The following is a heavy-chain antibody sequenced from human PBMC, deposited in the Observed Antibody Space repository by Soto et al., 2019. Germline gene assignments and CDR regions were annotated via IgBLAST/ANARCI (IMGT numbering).Heavy chain of an antibody. V-gene: IGHV4-34*01. Sequence: SETLSLTCAVYGGSFSGYYWSWIRQPPGKGLEWIGEINHSGSTNYNPSLKSRVTISVDTSKNQFSLKLSSVTAADTAVYYCASSSIGSIAARPATPGAFDIWGQGTMVTVSS. CDR2: INHSGST. D-gene: IGHD6-6*01. CDR1: GGSFSGYY. J-gene: IGHJ3*02. CDR3: ASSSIGSIAARPATPGAFDI.